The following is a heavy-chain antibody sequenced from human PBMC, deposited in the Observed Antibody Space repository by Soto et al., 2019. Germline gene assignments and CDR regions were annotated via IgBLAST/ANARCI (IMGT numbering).Heavy chain of an antibody. CDR3: ARDSHAQFDY. CDR1: GFTFSDYY. Sequence: GGSLRLSCAASGFTFSDYYMSWVRQAPGRGLEWVASIKQDGGEKYYVDSVKGRFTISKDNAKNSLYLQLNSLRAGGTAVYYCARDSHAQFDYWGQGTLVTVSS. CDR2: IKQDGGEK. J-gene: IGHJ4*02. V-gene: IGHV3-7*01.